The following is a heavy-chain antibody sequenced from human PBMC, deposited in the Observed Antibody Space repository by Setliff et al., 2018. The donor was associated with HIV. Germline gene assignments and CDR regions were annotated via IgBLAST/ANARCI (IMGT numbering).Heavy chain of an antibody. V-gene: IGHV1-69*10. D-gene: IGHD3-10*01. CDR1: GDTSSTYA. CDR2: FIPILDIT. CDR3: AGPRGDGAFDI. J-gene: IGHJ3*02. Sequence: ASVKVSCKASGDTSSTYAINWVRQAPGQGLEWMGQFIPILDITNYAQKFQGRVTITADKSTNTMYMEMTSLTSEDTAVYYCAGPRGDGAFDIWGQGTMVTVSS.